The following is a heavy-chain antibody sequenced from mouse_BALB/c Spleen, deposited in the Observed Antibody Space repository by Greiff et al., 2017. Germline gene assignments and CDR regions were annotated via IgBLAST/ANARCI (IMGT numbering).Heavy chain of an antibody. CDR2: IWAGGST. V-gene: IGHV2-9*02. D-gene: IGHD2-2*01. CDR3: ARDGYDEGYYAMDY. J-gene: IGHJ4*01. CDR1: GFSLTSYG. Sequence: QVQLQQSGPGLVQPSQSLSITCTVSGFSLTSYGVHWVRQPPGKGLEWLGVIWAGGSTNYNSALMSRLSISKDNSKSQVFLKMNSLQTDDTAMYYCARDGYDEGYYAMDYWGQGTSVTVSS.